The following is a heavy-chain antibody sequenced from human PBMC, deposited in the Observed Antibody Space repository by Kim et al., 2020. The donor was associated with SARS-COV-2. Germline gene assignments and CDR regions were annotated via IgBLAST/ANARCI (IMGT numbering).Heavy chain of an antibody. J-gene: IGHJ6*01. CDR3: AKGAGFYEISGHRYDY. Sequence: GGSLRLSCAASGFTFSDYGMHWVRQAPGKGLEWVAVISYDGTNKDSADSVKGRFTVSRDNSKTTLYLQMNSLRAEDTAVYYCAKGAGFYEISGHRYDY. CDR1: GFTFSDYG. V-gene: IGHV3-30*18. D-gene: IGHD3-16*01. CDR2: ISYDGTNK.